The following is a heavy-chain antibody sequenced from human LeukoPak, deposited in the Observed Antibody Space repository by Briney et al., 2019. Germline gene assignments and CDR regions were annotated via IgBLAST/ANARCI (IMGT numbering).Heavy chain of an antibody. D-gene: IGHD5-12*01. CDR2: LHYSGST. Sequence: PSETLSLTCSVSDGSVSTSGYYWGWIRQPPGKGLEYIGTLHYSGSTHYNPSLESRVTISVDTSKNQFSLKLNSVTSADTAVYYCARDWDGAYDFNTFDIWGQGTMVTVSS. V-gene: IGHV4-39*07. CDR1: DGSVSTSGYY. CDR3: ARDWDGAYDFNTFDI. J-gene: IGHJ3*02.